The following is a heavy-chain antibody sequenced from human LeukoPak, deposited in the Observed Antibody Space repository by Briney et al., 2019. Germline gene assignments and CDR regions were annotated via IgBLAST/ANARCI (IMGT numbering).Heavy chain of an antibody. CDR2: ISSSGSTI. V-gene: IGHV3-11*01. D-gene: IGHD1-7*01. CDR1: GFTFSDYY. CDR3: AKEGLRNWNYVGV. Sequence: GGSLRLSCAASGFTFSDYYMSWIRQAPGKGLEWVSYISSSGSTIYYADSVKGRFTISRDNSKNTLYLQMNSLRAEDTAVYYCAKEGLRNWNYVGVWGQGTLVTVSS. J-gene: IGHJ4*02.